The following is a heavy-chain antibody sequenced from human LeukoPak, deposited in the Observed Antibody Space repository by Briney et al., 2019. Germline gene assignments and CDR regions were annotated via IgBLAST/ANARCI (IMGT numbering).Heavy chain of an antibody. Sequence: SEILSLTCVVSGDSIRSYSHYWGWIRQPPGKGLEWIGSIHYSGSTFFNPSLESRVTISVDTSKNQFSLKLRSVTATDTAMYYCARPIEGSGYDYPVFDYWGQGTLVAVSS. V-gene: IGHV4-39*01. CDR3: ARPIEGSGYDYPVFDY. CDR2: IHYSGST. J-gene: IGHJ4*02. CDR1: GDSIRSYSHY. D-gene: IGHD5-12*01.